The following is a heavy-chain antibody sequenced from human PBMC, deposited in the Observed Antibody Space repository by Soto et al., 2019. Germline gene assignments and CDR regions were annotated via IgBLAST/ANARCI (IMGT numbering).Heavy chain of an antibody. J-gene: IGHJ4*02. CDR3: ARASSSSSAADY. D-gene: IGHD6-6*01. V-gene: IGHV4-31*03. CDR1: GESISSGGYY. CDR2: IYDSESD. Sequence: QVQLQESGPGLVKASQTLSLICSVSGESISSGGYYWSWIRHHPGKGLEWIGYIYDSESDYYNPSLKSRVSXXMXSSKNHFAVKLSSVTAADTAVYYCARASSSSSAADYWGQGTLITVSS.